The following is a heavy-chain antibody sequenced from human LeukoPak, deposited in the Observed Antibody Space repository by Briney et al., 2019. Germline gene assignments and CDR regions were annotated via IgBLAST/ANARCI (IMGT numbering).Heavy chain of an antibody. J-gene: IGHJ6*03. CDR1: GGTFSRYD. V-gene: IGHV1-69*06. CDR3: ARGTYSAYELGSHMDA. CDR2: IIPLFGTP. D-gene: IGHD5-12*01. Sequence: SVKVSCKASGGTFSRYDISWVRQAPGQGLEWMGGIIPLFGTPNYAQKFQGRATITADKTTSTTYMELSSLRSEDTAVYYCARGTYSAYELGSHMDAWGKGTTVTVAS.